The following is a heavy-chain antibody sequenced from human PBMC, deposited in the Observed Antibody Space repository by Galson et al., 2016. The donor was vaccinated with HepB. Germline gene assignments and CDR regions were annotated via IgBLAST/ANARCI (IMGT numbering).Heavy chain of an antibody. J-gene: IGHJ5*02. D-gene: IGHD6-6*01. CDR2: IFYSRTT. V-gene: IGHV4-31*03. Sequence: TLSLTCTVSGGSITSGGYFWSWIRQHPGKGLEWIGNIFYSRTTYYNPSLKSRLTISVDTSKNQFSLKLSSVTAADTAVYYCARARSIAAPLDLWGQGSPVTVSS. CDR3: ARARSIAAPLDL. CDR1: GGSITSGGYF.